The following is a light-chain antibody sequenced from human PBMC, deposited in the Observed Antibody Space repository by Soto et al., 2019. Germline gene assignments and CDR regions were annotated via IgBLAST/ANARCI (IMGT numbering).Light chain of an antibody. CDR1: SSNIGSNY. CDR2: YDN. J-gene: IGLJ7*01. V-gene: IGLV1-47*02. CDR3: AAWDDSLSVL. Sequence: QSVLTQPPSASGTPGQRVTISCSGSSSNIGSNYVYWYQQLPGTAPKLLIFYDNQRPSGVPDRFSGSKSGTSASLAISGLRSEDEADYYCAAWDDSLSVLFGGGTQLTVL.